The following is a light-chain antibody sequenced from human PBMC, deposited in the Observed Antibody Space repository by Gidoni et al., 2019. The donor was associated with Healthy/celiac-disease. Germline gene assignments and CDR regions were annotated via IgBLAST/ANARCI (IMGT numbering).Light chain of an antibody. CDR1: RGSIASNS. J-gene: IGLJ3*02. V-gene: IGLV6-57*01. CDR2: EDN. Sequence: NFMLTQPHSVSESPGKTVTISCTRSRGSIASNSVQWYQQRPGSSPTTVIYEDNQRPSGVPDRFSGSVDSSSNSASLTLSGLKTEDEADYYCQSYDSSPSWVFGGGTKLTVL. CDR3: QSYDSSPSWV.